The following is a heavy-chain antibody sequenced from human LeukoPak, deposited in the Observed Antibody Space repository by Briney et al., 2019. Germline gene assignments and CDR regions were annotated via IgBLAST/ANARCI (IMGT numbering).Heavy chain of an antibody. CDR3: ARRILAGGYWARGGTYWFDP. CDR1: GGSISTSSYY. D-gene: IGHD3-22*01. J-gene: IGHJ5*02. CDR2: IHYSGST. V-gene: IGHV4-39*07. Sequence: SETPSLTCTVSGGSISTSSYYWGWIRQPPGKGLEWIGSIHYSGSTNYNPSLKSRVTISVDTSKNQFSLKLSSVTAADTAVYYCARRILAGGYWARGGTYWFDPWGQGTLVTVSS.